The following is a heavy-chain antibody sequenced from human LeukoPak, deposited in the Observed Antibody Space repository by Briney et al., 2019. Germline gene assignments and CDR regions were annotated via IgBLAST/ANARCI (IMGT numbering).Heavy chain of an antibody. J-gene: IGHJ4*02. D-gene: IGHD3-10*01. CDR2: IYYSGST. CDR3: ARALYGSGVFDS. CDR1: GGSISSYY. V-gene: IGHV4-59*01. Sequence: TPSETLSLTCTISGGSISSYYWSWIRQPPGKGLEWIGTIYYSGSTKNNPSLKSRVTISVDTSKNHFSLKLSSVTSADTAVYYCARALYGSGVFDSWGQGTLVTVSS.